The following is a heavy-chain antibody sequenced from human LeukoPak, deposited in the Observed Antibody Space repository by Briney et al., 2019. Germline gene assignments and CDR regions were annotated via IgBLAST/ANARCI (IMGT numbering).Heavy chain of an antibody. CDR2: MSWNSGSI. CDR1: GFTFDDYA. J-gene: IGHJ4*02. CDR3: AKAFSGSWYYYDSSGYYFDY. Sequence: PGGSLRLSCAASGFTFDDYAMHWVRQAPGKGLEGVSGMSWNSGSIGYADSVKGRFTISRDNAKNSLYLQMNSLRAEDTALYYCAKAFSGSWYYYDSSGYYFDYWGQGTLVTVSS. D-gene: IGHD3-22*01. V-gene: IGHV3-9*01.